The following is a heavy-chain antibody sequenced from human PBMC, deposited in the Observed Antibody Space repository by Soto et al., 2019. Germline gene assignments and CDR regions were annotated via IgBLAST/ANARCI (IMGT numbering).Heavy chain of an antibody. CDR1: GGTVSTNA. V-gene: IGHV1-69*13. CDR2: IIPMFGTA. CDR3: ARESLQPDSSGYYTYFDY. D-gene: IGHD3-22*01. J-gene: IGHJ4*02. Sequence: GASVKVSCKASGGTVSTNAISWVRQAPGQGLEWMGGIIPMFGTASYAQKFKGRVTITADESTSTTYMELNSLRSEDTAVYYCARESLQPDSSGYYTYFDYWGQGTLVTVSS.